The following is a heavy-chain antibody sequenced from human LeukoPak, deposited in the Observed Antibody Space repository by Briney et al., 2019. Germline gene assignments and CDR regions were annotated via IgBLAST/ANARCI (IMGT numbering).Heavy chain of an antibody. D-gene: IGHD5-12*01. J-gene: IGHJ4*02. Sequence: GGSLRLSCAASGFTFNIYAMNWVRQASGKGLEWVSTISGSGSSTYYADSVKGRFTISRDNSKNTLYLQMNSLRAEDTAVYFCAKDQHGYDKPIDYWGQGTLVTVSS. V-gene: IGHV3-23*01. CDR2: ISGSGSST. CDR1: GFTFNIYA. CDR3: AKDQHGYDKPIDY.